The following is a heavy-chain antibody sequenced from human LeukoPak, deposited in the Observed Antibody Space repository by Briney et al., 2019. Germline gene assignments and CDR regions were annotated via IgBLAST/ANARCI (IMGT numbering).Heavy chain of an antibody. Sequence: GGSLRLSCAASGFTFRSYGMHWVRQAPGKGLEWVAVISGDGSNKYYADSVKGRFTISRDSSKNTLSLQMNSLRVEDTAVYYCAKDNKRYSCDYWGQGTLVTVSS. CDR1: GFTFRSYG. D-gene: IGHD5-18*01. CDR3: AKDNKRYSCDY. J-gene: IGHJ4*02. CDR2: ISGDGSNK. V-gene: IGHV3-30*18.